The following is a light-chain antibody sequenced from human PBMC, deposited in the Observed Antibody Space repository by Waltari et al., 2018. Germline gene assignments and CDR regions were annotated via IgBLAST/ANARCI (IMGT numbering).Light chain of an antibody. V-gene: IGKV3-11*01. J-gene: IGKJ4*01. CDR2: DAS. CDR1: QSVGTY. Sequence: SCRTSQSVGTYLAWYQQRPGQSPRLLIYDASYRATGIPARFRSSGSETDFTLTISSLQHEDFAVYYCQQRRNWPLTFGGGTRVEI. CDR3: QQRRNWPLT.